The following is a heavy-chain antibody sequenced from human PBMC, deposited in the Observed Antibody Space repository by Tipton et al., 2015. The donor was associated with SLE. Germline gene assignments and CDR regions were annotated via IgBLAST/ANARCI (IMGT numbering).Heavy chain of an antibody. V-gene: IGHV4-59*11. CDR1: GASIRSQY. J-gene: IGHJ6*03. D-gene: IGHD3-3*01. CDR3: ARERPLGDFWSAYYTNYDYYYMDV. Sequence: TLSLTCSVSGASIRSQYWGWIRQPPGKGLEWIGYIYHSGYSSTNYNPSLKSRVTLSVDTSKNQCFLKLNSVTAADTAVYYCARERPLGDFWSAYYTNYDYYYMDVWGKGTTVTVSS. CDR2: IYHSGYSST.